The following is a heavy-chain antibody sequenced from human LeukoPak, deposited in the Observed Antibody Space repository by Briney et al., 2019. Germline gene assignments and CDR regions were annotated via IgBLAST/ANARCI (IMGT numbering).Heavy chain of an antibody. Sequence: GGSLRLSCAASGFTFSSYWMHWVRQAPGKGLEWVSGISWNSGSIGYADSVKGRFTISRDNAKNSLYLQMNSLRAEDTALYYCAKGLYGSGGIDYWGQGTLVTVSS. CDR1: GFTFSSYW. CDR3: AKGLYGSGGIDY. CDR2: ISWNSGSI. D-gene: IGHD3-10*01. V-gene: IGHV3-9*01. J-gene: IGHJ4*02.